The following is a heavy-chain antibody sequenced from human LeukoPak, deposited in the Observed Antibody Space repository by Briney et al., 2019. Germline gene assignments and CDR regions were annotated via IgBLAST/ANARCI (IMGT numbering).Heavy chain of an antibody. V-gene: IGHV1-24*01. J-gene: IGHJ4*02. CDR2: FDPEDGET. D-gene: IGHD3-10*01. Sequence: GASVKVSCKVSGYTLTELSMHWVRQAPGKGLEWMGGFDPEDGETIYAQKFQGRVTMTEDTSTDTAYMELSSLRSEDTAVCYCATGHAHYYGSGSYINWGQGTLVTVSS. CDR1: GYTLTELS. CDR3: ATGHAHYYGSGSYIN.